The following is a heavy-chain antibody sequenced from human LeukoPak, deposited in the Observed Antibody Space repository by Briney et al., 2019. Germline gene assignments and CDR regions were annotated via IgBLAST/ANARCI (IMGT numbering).Heavy chain of an antibody. J-gene: IGHJ4*02. CDR2: ISGSGGST. V-gene: IGHV3-23*01. D-gene: IGHD4-17*01. Sequence: GGSLRLSCAASGFTFDDYGMSWVRQAPGKGLEWVSAISGSGGSTYYADSVKGRFTISRDNSKNTLYLQMNSLRAEDTAVYYCAKDRLHGLHYDYWGQGTLVTVSS. CDR3: AKDRLHGLHYDY. CDR1: GFTFDDYG.